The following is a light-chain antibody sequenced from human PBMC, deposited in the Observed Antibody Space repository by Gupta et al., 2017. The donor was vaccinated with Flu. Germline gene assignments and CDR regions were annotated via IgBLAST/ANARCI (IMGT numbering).Light chain of an antibody. J-gene: IGLJ3*02. CDR2: QDS. CDR3: QAWDSSTWV. V-gene: IGLV3-1*01. CDR1: KLGDKY. Sequence: SSELTQPPSVSVSPGPTASITCSGDKLGDKYACWYQQKPGQSPVLVIYQDSKRPSGIPERFSGSNSGNTATLTISGTQAMDEADYYCQAWDSSTWVFGGGTKLTVL.